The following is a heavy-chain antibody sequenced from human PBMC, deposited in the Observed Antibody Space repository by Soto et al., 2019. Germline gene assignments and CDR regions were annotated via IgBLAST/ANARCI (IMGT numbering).Heavy chain of an antibody. CDR2: ISGSGVST. D-gene: IGHD2-8*02. CDR1: GFTFSSYA. Sequence: EVQLLESGGGLVQPGGSLRISCAASGFTFSSYARSWVRQAPGKGLEWVSAISGSGVSTYYADSVKGRFTISRDNTKNTLYLQMNSLRAEDTAVYYCANGRGTGLPKYWGQGTLVTASS. CDR3: ANGRGTGLPKY. J-gene: IGHJ4*02. V-gene: IGHV3-23*01.